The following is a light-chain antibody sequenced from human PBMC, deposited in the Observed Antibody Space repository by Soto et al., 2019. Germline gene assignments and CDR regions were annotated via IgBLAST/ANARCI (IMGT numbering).Light chain of an antibody. CDR2: DVN. Sequence: QSALTQPASVSGSPGQSITISCTGTSSDVGGYNYVSWYQQHPGKAPKLMIYDVNNRPSGISYRFSGSKSGNTASLTISGRQAEDEADYYCASYTSTTTLVFGGGTKLTVL. CDR1: SSDVGGYNY. V-gene: IGLV2-14*01. J-gene: IGLJ2*01. CDR3: ASYTSTTTLV.